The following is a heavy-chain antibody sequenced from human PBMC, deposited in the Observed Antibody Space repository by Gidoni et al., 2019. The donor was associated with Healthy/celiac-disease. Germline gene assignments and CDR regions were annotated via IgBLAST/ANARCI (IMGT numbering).Heavy chain of an antibody. CDR1: GGPIRSSNW. J-gene: IGHJ3*02. V-gene: IGHV4-4*02. CDR2: IYHSGST. D-gene: IGHD3-9*01. CDR3: ARAPNVLRYFDWLSGGAFDI. Sequence: QVQLQESGPGLVKPSGTLSLTCAVSGGPIRSSNWWSWVRQPPGKGLEWIGEIYHSGSTNYNPSLKSRVTISVDKSKNQFSLKLSSVTAADTAVYYCARAPNVLRYFDWLSGGAFDIWGQGTMVTVFS.